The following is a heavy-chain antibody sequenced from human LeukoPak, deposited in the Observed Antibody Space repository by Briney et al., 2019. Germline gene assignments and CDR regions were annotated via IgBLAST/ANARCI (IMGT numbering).Heavy chain of an antibody. J-gene: IGHJ1*01. CDR3: ARGPSPEYYYDSSGYYQKH. V-gene: IGHV3-21*01. CDR1: GFTFSSYS. D-gene: IGHD3-22*01. Sequence: GGSLRLSCAASGFTFSSYSMNWVRQAPGKGLEWVSSISSSSNYIYYADSVKGRFTISRDNAKNSLYLQMNSLRAEDTAVYYCARGPSPEYYYDSSGYYQKHWGQGTLVTVSS. CDR2: ISSSSNYI.